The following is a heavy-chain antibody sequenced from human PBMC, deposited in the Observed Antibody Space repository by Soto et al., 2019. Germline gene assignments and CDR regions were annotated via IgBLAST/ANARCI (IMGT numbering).Heavy chain of an antibody. Sequence: QPGGSLRLSCAAPGFTFSSFGMHWVRQAPGKGLEWVSLIWYDGSKKSYGDSVKGRFTISRDNSRNTVYLQMNSLRADDTAVYYCARDASYYSLWSGYYPSRNGMDVWGQGTTVTVSS. J-gene: IGHJ6*02. V-gene: IGHV3-33*01. D-gene: IGHD3-3*01. CDR1: GFTFSSFG. CDR2: IWYDGSKK. CDR3: ARDASYYSLWSGYYPSRNGMDV.